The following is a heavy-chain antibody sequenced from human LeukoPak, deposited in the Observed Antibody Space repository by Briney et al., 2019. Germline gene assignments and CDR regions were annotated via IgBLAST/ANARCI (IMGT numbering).Heavy chain of an antibody. CDR3: ARENYYDSSGYYEAAFDI. D-gene: IGHD3-22*01. J-gene: IGHJ3*02. V-gene: IGHV3-53*04. Sequence: GGSLRLSCAASGFTVSSNYMSWVRQAPGKGLEWVSVIYSGGSTYYADPVKGRFTISRHNSKNTLYLRMNSLRAEDTAVYYCARENYYDSSGYYEAAFDIWGQGTMVTVSS. CDR2: IYSGGST. CDR1: GFTVSSNY.